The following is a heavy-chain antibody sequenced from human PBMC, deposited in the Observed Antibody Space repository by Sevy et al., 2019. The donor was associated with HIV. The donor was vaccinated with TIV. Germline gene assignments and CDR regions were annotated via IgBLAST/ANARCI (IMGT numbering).Heavy chain of an antibody. D-gene: IGHD6-19*01. Sequence: GGSLRLSCAASGFSVSRNHINWVRQAPGKGQEWISVIYSDGNTQYADSVKGRFTISRDTSNNTVYLQLSSLRADDTAVYYCARRLSSAWYFDFWGQGTLVTVSS. CDR3: ARRLSSAWYFDF. CDR1: GFSVSRNH. CDR2: IYSDGNT. J-gene: IGHJ4*02. V-gene: IGHV3-53*01.